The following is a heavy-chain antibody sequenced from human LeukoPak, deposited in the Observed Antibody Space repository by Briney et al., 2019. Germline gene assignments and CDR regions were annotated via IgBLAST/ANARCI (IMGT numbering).Heavy chain of an antibody. Sequence: GGSLRLSCTASGFIFSTSWMTWVRQAPGKGLEWVANINLDGSEKYYVDSVKGRFTISRDNAKNSPYLQMNSLRAEDTAVYYCARGITSGPRRYDVRNFDYWGQGTPVTVSS. V-gene: IGHV3-7*01. CDR3: ARGITSGPRRYDVRNFDY. CDR2: INLDGSEK. J-gene: IGHJ4*02. D-gene: IGHD5-12*01. CDR1: GFIFSTSW.